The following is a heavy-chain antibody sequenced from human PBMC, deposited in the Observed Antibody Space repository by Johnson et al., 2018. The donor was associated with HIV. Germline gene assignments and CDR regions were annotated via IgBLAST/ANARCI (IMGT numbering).Heavy chain of an antibody. D-gene: IGHD3-22*01. CDR1: GFTVNSNY. Sequence: VQLVESGGGLVQPGGSLRLSCAASGFTVNSNYINWVRQAPGKGLECVSGIYSGGRTYYADSVKGRFTISRDNSKNTLYLQMNSRRAEDTAVYFCARDRRYYDSSGYYHDAFDIWGQGTMVTVSS. J-gene: IGHJ3*02. V-gene: IGHV3-66*01. CDR3: ARDRRYYDSSGYYHDAFDI. CDR2: IYSGGRT.